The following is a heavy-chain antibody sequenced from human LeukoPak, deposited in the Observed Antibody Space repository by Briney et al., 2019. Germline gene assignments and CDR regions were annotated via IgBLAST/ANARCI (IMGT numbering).Heavy chain of an antibody. J-gene: IGHJ4*02. V-gene: IGHV1-46*01. CDR3: ARAAAAGRHAPPVGY. CDR2: INPSGGST. CDR1: GYTLTELS. Sequence: ASVKVSCKVSGYTLTELSMHWVRQAPGQGLEWMGIINPSGGSTSYAQKFQGRVTMTRDTSTSTVYMELTSLRSEDTAVYYCARAAAAGRHAPPVGYWGQGTPVTVSS. D-gene: IGHD6-13*01.